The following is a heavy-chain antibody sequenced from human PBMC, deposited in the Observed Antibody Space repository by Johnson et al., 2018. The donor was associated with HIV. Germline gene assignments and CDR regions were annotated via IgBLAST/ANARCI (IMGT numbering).Heavy chain of an antibody. J-gene: IGHJ3*01. CDR3: ARDGGYNLWSGWPPGAFDF. CDR1: GFTFSSYW. D-gene: IGHD3-3*01. Sequence: VQLMESGGGLVQPGGSLRLSCAASGFTFSSYWMSWVRQAPGKGLEWVTNIKLDGSEKYYVDSVRGRFTISRDNAKNSLYLQMNSLRAEDTAVYYCARDGGYNLWSGWPPGAFDFWGQGTMVTVSS. V-gene: IGHV3-7*01. CDR2: IKLDGSEK.